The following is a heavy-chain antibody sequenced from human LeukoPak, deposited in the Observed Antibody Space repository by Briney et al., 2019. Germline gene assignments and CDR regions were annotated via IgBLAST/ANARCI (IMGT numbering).Heavy chain of an antibody. CDR1: GFTFSSYW. V-gene: IGHV3-23*01. D-gene: IGHD4-17*01. CDR3: AKDRRYGDYRDAFDI. Sequence: GGSLRLSCAASGFTFSSYWMSWVRQAPGKGLEWVSAISGSGGSTYYADSVKGRFTISRDNSKNTLYLQMNSLRAEDTAVYYCAKDRRYGDYRDAFDIWGQGTMVTVSS. J-gene: IGHJ3*02. CDR2: ISGSGGST.